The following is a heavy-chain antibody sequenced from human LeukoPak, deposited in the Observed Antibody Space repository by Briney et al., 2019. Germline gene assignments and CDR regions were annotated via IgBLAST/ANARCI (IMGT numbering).Heavy chain of an antibody. D-gene: IGHD1-26*01. CDR2: ISWNSGSI. V-gene: IGHV3-9*01. CDR1: GFTFDDYA. J-gene: IGHJ4*02. CDR3: AKDAKRGSYFFGHLDY. Sequence: PGRSLRLSCAASGFTFDDYAMHWVRQAPGKGLEWVSGISWNSGSIGYADSVKGRFTISRDNAKNSLYLQMNSLRAEDTALYYCAKDAKRGSYFFGHLDYWGQGTLVTVSS.